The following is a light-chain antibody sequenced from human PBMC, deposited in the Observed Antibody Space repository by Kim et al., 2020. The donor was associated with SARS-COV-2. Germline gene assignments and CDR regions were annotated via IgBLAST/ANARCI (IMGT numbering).Light chain of an antibody. CDR1: QGISSY. Sequence: ASVGDRVTITCRASQGISSYLNWYQQKPGKAPKLLIYAASSLQSGVPSRFSGSGSGTDFTLTISSLQPEDFATYYGQQSYSTPLTFGGGTKVDIK. CDR2: AAS. V-gene: IGKV1-39*01. J-gene: IGKJ4*01. CDR3: QQSYSTPLT.